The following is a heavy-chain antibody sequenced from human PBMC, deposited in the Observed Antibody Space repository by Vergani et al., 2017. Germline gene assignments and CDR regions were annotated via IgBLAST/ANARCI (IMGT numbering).Heavy chain of an antibody. CDR3: AGCYSWRGDFDY. D-gene: IGHD1-20*01. J-gene: IGHJ4*02. V-gene: IGHV4-34*01. Sequence: QVQLQQWGAGLLKPSETLSLTCAVYGGSFSGYYWSWIRQPPGKGLERVGAINHSGSTNYNPTLKSRVTISVDTSKNQFSLTLSDVAAADTAVYYCAGCYSWRGDFDYWGQGTLVTVSS. CDR1: GGSFSGYY. CDR2: INHSGST.